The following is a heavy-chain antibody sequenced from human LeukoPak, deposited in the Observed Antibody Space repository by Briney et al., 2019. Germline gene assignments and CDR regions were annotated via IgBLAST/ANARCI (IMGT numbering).Heavy chain of an antibody. D-gene: IGHD5-12*01. V-gene: IGHV3-15*01. CDR1: GFTFSNAW. CDR2: IKSKADGGTT. J-gene: IGHJ6*03. Sequence: GGSLRLSCAASGFTFSNAWMSWVRQAPGKGLEWVGRIKSKADGGTTDYAAPVKGRFTISRDDSKNTLYLQMNSLKTEDTAVYYCTTDLWSPDVDTIYYYYMDVWGKGTTVTVSS. CDR3: TTDLWSPDVDTIYYYYMDV.